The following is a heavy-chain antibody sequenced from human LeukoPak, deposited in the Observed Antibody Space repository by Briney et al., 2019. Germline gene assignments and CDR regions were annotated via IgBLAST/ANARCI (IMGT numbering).Heavy chain of an antibody. Sequence: PGGSLRLSCVTTGFTFSKYGMHWVRQAPGKGLEWVSAISGSGGSTYYADSVKGRFTISRDNSKNTLYLQMNSLRAEDTAVYYCANVETAAAGIEREDYWGQGTLVTVSS. CDR3: ANVETAAAGIEREDY. CDR1: GFTFSKYG. CDR2: ISGSGGST. D-gene: IGHD6-13*01. J-gene: IGHJ4*02. V-gene: IGHV3-23*01.